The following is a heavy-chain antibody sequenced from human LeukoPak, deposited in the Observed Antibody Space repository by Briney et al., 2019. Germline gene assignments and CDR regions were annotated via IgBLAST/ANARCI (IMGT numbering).Heavy chain of an antibody. CDR1: GFTVSSNY. D-gene: IGHD2-15*01. CDR3: AREGMGRDNAFDI. Sequence: PGGSLRLSCAASGFTVSSNYMSWVRQAPGKGLEWVSVIYSGGSTYYADSVKGRFTISRDNSKNTLYLQMNSLRAEDTAVYYCAREGMGRDNAFDIWGHGTMVTVSS. J-gene: IGHJ3*02. CDR2: IYSGGST. V-gene: IGHV3-66*01.